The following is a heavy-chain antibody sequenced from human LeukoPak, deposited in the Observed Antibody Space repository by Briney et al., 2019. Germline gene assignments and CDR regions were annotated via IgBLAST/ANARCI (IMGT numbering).Heavy chain of an antibody. Sequence: GGSLRLSCSASGFSFSSYAMHWVRRAPGKGLEYVSDISSNGGGPYYADSVKGRFTISRDNSKNTLYLQMSSLRAEDTAVYYCVRQLAVPGPGYFDLWGRGTLVTVSS. V-gene: IGHV3-64D*06. CDR1: GFSFSSYA. CDR3: VRQLAVPGPGYFDL. J-gene: IGHJ2*01. D-gene: IGHD6-19*01. CDR2: ISSNGGGP.